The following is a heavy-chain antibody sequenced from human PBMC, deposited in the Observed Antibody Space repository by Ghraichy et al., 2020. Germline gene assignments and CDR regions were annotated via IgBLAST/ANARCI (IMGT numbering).Heavy chain of an antibody. J-gene: IGHJ4*02. CDR2: IYYSGST. CDR3: ARGGPDIVVVPAASFDY. V-gene: IGHV4-39*01. CDR1: GGSISSSSYY. D-gene: IGHD2-2*01. Sequence: SETLSLTCTVSGGSISSSSYYWGWIRQPPGKGLEWIGSIYYSGSTYYNPSLKSGVTISVDTSKNQFSLKLSSVTAADTAVYYCARGGPDIVVVPAASFDYWGQGTLVTVSS.